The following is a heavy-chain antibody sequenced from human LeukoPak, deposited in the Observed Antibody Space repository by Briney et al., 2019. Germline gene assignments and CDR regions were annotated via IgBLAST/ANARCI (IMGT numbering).Heavy chain of an antibody. D-gene: IGHD3-3*01. CDR1: GYTFTSYG. J-gene: IGHJ6*02. CDR2: ISAYNGNK. V-gene: IGHV1-18*01. Sequence: ASVKVFCKASGYTFTSYGISWVRQAPGQGPEWMGWISAYNGNKNYAQKLQGRVTMTTDTSTSTAYMELRSLRSDDTAVYYCARVNDFWSGYRYYYYGMDVWGQGTTVTVSS. CDR3: ARVNDFWSGYRYYYYGMDV.